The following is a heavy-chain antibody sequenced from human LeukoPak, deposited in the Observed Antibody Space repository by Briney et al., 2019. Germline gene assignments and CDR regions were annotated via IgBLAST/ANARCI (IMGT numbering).Heavy chain of an antibody. D-gene: IGHD3-9*01. CDR1: GFTFINYW. J-gene: IGHJ4*02. CDR2: INNDGSDT. CDR3: ARGYFGPEF. Sequence: GGSLRLPCEASGFTFINYWMHWVRQAPGKGLVWVSRINNDGSDTTYADAVKGRFTFSRDNAKNTLYLQMNSLRAEDTAVYYCARGYFGPEFWGQGTLVTVSS. V-gene: IGHV3-74*01.